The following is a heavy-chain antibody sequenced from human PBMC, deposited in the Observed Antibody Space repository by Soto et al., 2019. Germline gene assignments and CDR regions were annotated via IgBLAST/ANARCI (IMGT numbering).Heavy chain of an antibody. CDR1: GDSISSNHW. CDR2: IYPSGTT. D-gene: IGHD6-19*01. V-gene: IGHV4-4*02. Sequence: QVQLQESGPGLVKPSETLSLTCAVSGDSISSNHWWSWVRQPPGKGLEWIGEIYPSGTTNYDPSLKSRVTMSMDKSKHHLSLKVTSVTAADTAVYYCARHIAVAGTRGFDYWGQGILVSVSS. J-gene: IGHJ4*02. CDR3: ARHIAVAGTRGFDY.